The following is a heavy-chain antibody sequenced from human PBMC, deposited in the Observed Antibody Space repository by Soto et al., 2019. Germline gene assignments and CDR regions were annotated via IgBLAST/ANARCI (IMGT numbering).Heavy chain of an antibody. Sequence: QVQLVQSGAEVKKPGASVKVSCKASGYTFTSYAMHWVRQAPGQRLEWMGWINAGNGNTKYSQKFQGRVTITGDTSASTAYMELSSLRSEDTAVYYCARGIGYYDFWSGSSYYYYGMDVWGQGTTVTVSS. CDR1: GYTFTSYA. V-gene: IGHV1-3*01. D-gene: IGHD3-3*01. CDR2: INAGNGNT. J-gene: IGHJ6*02. CDR3: ARGIGYYDFWSGSSYYYYGMDV.